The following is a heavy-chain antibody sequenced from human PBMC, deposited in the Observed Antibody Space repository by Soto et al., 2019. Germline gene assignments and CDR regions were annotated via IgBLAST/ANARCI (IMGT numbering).Heavy chain of an antibody. CDR3: ARRYSSGRMVYMDV. Sequence: PSETLSLTCTVSGGSISSYYWSWIRQPPGKGLEWIGYIYYSGSTNYNPSLKSRVTISVDTSKNQFSLKLSSVTAADTAVYYCARRYSSGRMVYMDVWGKGTTVTVSS. J-gene: IGHJ6*03. V-gene: IGHV4-59*01. D-gene: IGHD6-19*01. CDR2: IYYSGST. CDR1: GGSISSYY.